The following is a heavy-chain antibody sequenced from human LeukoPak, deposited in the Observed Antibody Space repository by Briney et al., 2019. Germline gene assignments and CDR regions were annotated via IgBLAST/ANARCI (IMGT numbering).Heavy chain of an antibody. CDR2: MNQDGSAK. V-gene: IGHV3-7*01. Sequence: PGRSLRLSCAASGFTFSDSWMSWLRQAPGKGLEWVANMNQDGSAKGYVDSVKGRFTISRDNARNSLYLQMSSLRPEDTAVYYCATYTHWVAGDVWGQGTTVTVSS. CDR1: GFTFSDSW. CDR3: ATYTHWVAGDV. J-gene: IGHJ6*02. D-gene: IGHD3-16*01.